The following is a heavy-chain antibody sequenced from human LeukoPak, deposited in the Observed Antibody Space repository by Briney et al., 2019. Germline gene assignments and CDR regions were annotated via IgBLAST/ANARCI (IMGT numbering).Heavy chain of an antibody. CDR3: ARRAWFGKKYWYFDL. D-gene: IGHD3-10*01. Sequence: PSETLSLTCTVSGGSISSSSYYWGWIRQPPGKGLEWIGSIYYSGSTYYNPSLKSRVTISVDTSKNQFSLKLSSVTAADTAVYYCARRAWFGKKYWYFDLWGRGTLVTVSS. J-gene: IGHJ2*01. V-gene: IGHV4-39*07. CDR1: GGSISSSSYY. CDR2: IYYSGST.